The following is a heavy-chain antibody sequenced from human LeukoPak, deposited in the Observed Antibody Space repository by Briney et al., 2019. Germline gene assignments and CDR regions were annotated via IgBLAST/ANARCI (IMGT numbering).Heavy chain of an antibody. CDR1: GFTFSSYA. CDR3: AKDREGSENY. CDR2: VGGSGVST. J-gene: IGHJ4*02. Sequence: PGGSLRLSCTASGFTFSSYAMSWVPEAPGKGLEWVSSVGGSGVSTYYIDSVKGRFTISRDNSKNTLYLQMNSLRTEDTAVYYCAKDREGSENYWGQGTLVTVSS. V-gene: IGHV3-23*01.